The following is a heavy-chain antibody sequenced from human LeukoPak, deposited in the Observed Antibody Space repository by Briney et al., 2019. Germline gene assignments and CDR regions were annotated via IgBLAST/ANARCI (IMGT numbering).Heavy chain of an antibody. D-gene: IGHD2-2*01. Sequence: TSGTLSLTCTVSGASISSDYYWGWIRQPPGKGLEWIGNIFHNGNTYYNPSLKSRVTMSIDTSKKQFSLKLNSVTAADTAVYYCATNRAELWGRGTLATVSS. V-gene: IGHV4-38-2*02. CDR1: GASISSDYY. CDR2: IFHNGNT. CDR3: ATNRAEL. J-gene: IGHJ2*01.